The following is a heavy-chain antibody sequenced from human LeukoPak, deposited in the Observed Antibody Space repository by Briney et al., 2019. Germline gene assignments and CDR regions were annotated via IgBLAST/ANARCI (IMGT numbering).Heavy chain of an antibody. CDR1: GFTFDDYG. CDR3: ARESIGDYDFWSGYSYNWFDP. Sequence: PGGSLRLSCAASGFTFDDYGMSWVRQAPGKGLEWVSGINWNGGSTGYADSVKGRFTISRDNAKNSLYLQMNSLRAEDTALYYCARESIGDYDFWSGYSYNWFDPWGQGTLVTVSS. CDR2: INWNGGST. J-gene: IGHJ5*02. V-gene: IGHV3-20*04. D-gene: IGHD3-3*01.